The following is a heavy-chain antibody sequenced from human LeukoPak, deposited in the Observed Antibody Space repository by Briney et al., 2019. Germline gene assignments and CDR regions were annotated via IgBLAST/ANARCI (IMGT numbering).Heavy chain of an antibody. CDR3: ARAIYSGRRFDN. CDR2: IFYTGST. V-gene: IGHV4-34*12. D-gene: IGHD1-26*01. J-gene: IGHJ4*02. Sequence: SETLSLTCAVYGGSFSGYYWSWIRQPPGKGLEWIANIFYTGSTYYNPSLKSRVTISVDTSKNQFSLRLTSVTAADTAMYYCARAIYSGRRFDNWAQGTLVTVSS. CDR1: GGSFSGYY.